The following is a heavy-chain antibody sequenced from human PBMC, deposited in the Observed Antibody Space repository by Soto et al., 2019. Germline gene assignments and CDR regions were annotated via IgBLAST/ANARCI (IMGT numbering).Heavy chain of an antibody. CDR1: GSTFSSYS. J-gene: IGHJ4*02. CDR3: ARVGETGTYFDY. D-gene: IGHD1-7*01. Sequence: GGSLRLSCAASGSTFSSYSMNWVRQAPGKGLEWVSSISSSSSYIYYADSVKGRFTISRDNAKNSLYLQVNSLRAEDTAVYYCARVGETGTYFDYWGQGTLVTVSS. CDR2: ISSSSSYI. V-gene: IGHV3-21*01.